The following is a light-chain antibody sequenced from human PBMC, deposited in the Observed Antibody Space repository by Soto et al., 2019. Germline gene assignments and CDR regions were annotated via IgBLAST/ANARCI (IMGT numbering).Light chain of an antibody. J-gene: IGKJ4*01. V-gene: IGKV3-20*01. CDR3: QQYGTSPLT. CDR1: QSVSSNY. Sequence: EIVLTHSPGTLSLSPGERATLSCGASQSVSSNYLAWYQQKPGQGPRLLIYGASTRATAIPDRFSGSGSGTDFTLTITRLEPEDFAVYYCQQYGTSPLTFGGGTKIEIK. CDR2: GAS.